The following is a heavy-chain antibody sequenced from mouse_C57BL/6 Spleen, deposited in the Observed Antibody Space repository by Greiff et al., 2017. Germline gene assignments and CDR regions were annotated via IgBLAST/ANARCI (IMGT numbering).Heavy chain of an antibody. CDR1: GYTFTSYW. CDR3: ARDGMGDYYGSSPFDY. V-gene: IGHV1-53*01. J-gene: IGHJ2*01. CDR2: INPSNGGT. D-gene: IGHD1-1*01. Sequence: QVQLQQPGTELVKPGASVKLSCKASGYTFTSYWMHWVKQRPGQGLEWIGNINPSNGGTNYNEKFKSKATLTVDKSSSTAYMQLSSLTSEDSAVYYLARDGMGDYYGSSPFDYWGQGTTLTVSS.